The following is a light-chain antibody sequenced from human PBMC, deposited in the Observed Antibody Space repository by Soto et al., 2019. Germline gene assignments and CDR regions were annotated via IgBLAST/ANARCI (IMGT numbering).Light chain of an antibody. Sequence: QSVLPQPPSASGSPGQSVTISCTGTSSDVGSFNYVSWYQQHPGKAPKLMIFEVSKRPSGVPDRFSGSKSGNTASLTVSGLQAEDEADYYCSSYAGSNMGVFGTGTNLTVL. CDR1: SSDVGSFNY. CDR2: EVS. J-gene: IGLJ1*01. CDR3: SSYAGSNMGV. V-gene: IGLV2-8*01.